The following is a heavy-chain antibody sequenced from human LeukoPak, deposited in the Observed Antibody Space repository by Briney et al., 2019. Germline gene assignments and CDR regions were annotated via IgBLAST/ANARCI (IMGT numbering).Heavy chain of an antibody. J-gene: IGHJ4*02. D-gene: IGHD3-16*02. CDR3: AREYLGGYLIY. CDR1: GESVSSNNAA. CDR2: TYYRSKWFN. V-gene: IGHV6-1*01. Sequence: SQTLSLTCAISGESVSSNNAAWTWIRQSPSRGLEWLGRTYYRSKWFNDYAVSVKSRITINPDTSKNQFFLQLNSVTPEDTAVYYCAREYLGGYLIYWGQGTPVTVSS.